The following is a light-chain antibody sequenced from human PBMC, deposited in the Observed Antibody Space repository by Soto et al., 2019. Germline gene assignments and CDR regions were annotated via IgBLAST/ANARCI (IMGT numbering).Light chain of an antibody. Sequence: DVQMTQSPSAMSASVGDRVTIACRASQDISRFVAWFQHKPGRAPERLIYETSNLQPGVPSRFSGSGSGTEFTLAISSLQPDDFATYYCQQSYSTPHTFGQGTRLEI. CDR1: QDISRF. CDR3: QQSYSTPHT. J-gene: IGKJ5*01. V-gene: IGKV1-17*03. CDR2: ETS.